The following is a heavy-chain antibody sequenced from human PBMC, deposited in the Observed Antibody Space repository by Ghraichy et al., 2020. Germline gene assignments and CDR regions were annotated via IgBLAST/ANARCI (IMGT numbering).Heavy chain of an antibody. D-gene: IGHD5-18*01. J-gene: IGHJ4*02. CDR3: ARGGGYSYGFPWGY. Sequence: SETLSLTCAVYGGSSTGYYWNWIRQPPGKGLEWIGEINHSGSTNYNPSLKSRVTISIATSKNQFSLRLSSVTAADTAVYYCARGGGYSYGFPWGYWGQGTLVTVSS. V-gene: IGHV4-34*01. CDR1: GGSSTGYY. CDR2: INHSGST.